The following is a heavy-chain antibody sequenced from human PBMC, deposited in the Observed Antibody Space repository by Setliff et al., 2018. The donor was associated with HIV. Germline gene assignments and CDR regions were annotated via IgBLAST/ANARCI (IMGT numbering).Heavy chain of an antibody. Sequence: PGESLKISCKGSGYSFTTYWITWVRQMPGKGLEWMAMIYPDDSDTKYSPSFQGQVTISVDKSLRTVYLQWTNLKASDTAMYFCATQTYYFDSSGVFDIWGQGTPVTVSS. V-gene: IGHV5-51*01. J-gene: IGHJ3*02. CDR1: GYSFTTYW. CDR2: IYPDDSDT. D-gene: IGHD3-22*01. CDR3: ATQTYYFDSSGVFDI.